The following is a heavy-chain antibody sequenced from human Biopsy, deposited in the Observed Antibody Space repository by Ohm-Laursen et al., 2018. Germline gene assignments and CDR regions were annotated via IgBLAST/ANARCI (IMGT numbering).Heavy chain of an antibody. D-gene: IGHD3-22*01. Sequence: SQTLSLTCTVSGGSISSGGSYWSWIRQRPGKGLEWIGYIFNSANTYYNPSLKNLITISGDTSTNQFSLKLNSVTAADTAVYYCARGDYFDSNGYFWFDPWGQGTLVTVSS. CDR2: IFNSANT. J-gene: IGHJ5*02. CDR1: GGSISSGGSY. V-gene: IGHV4-31*01. CDR3: ARGDYFDSNGYFWFDP.